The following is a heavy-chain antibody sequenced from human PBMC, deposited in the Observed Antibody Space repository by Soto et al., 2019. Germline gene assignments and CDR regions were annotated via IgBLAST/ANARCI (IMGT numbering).Heavy chain of an antibody. CDR3: AREEQLYYYYGMDV. J-gene: IGHJ6*02. Sequence: ASVKVSCKASGYTFTSYDINWVRQATGQGLEWMGWMNPNSGNTGYAQKFQDRVTMTRNTSISTAYMELSSLRSEDTAVYYCAREEQLYYYYGMDVWGQGTTVTVSS. V-gene: IGHV1-8*01. CDR2: MNPNSGNT. CDR1: GYTFTSYD. D-gene: IGHD6-13*01.